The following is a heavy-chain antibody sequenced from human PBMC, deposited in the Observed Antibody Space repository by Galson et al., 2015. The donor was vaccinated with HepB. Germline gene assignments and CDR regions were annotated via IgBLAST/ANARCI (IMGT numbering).Heavy chain of an antibody. CDR1: GGSINSSPYY. CDR2: IHYSGST. Sequence: TLSLTCTVSGGSINSSPYYWGWIRQPPGKGLEWIGNIHYSGSTYYNPSLKSRLTMSVDTSKSQFSLKLTSVTAADTAVYYCCRVLVRDGGTMVRGLIVYFDYWGQGTLVTVSS. V-gene: IGHV4-39*01. J-gene: IGHJ4*02. CDR3: CRVLVRDGGTMVRGLIVYFDY. D-gene: IGHD3-10*01.